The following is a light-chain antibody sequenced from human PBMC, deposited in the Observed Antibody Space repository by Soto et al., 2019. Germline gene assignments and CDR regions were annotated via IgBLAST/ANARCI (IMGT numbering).Light chain of an antibody. CDR2: AAS. J-gene: IGKJ1*01. Sequence: DILMTQSPSSLSASIGDRVTITCRASNGIRDALGWYQQKQGKAPKRLIYAASSLQSGVPSRFSGSGAGTEFTLRISSLKPEDFATYYCLQHNRYPQTFGQGTKVEIK. CDR3: LQHNRYPQT. V-gene: IGKV1-17*01. CDR1: NGIRDA.